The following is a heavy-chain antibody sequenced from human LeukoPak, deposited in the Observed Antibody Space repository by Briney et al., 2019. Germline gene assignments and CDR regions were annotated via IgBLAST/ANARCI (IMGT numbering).Heavy chain of an antibody. J-gene: IGHJ4*02. Sequence: GESLKISCKGSGYSFTSYWIGWARQMPGKGLEWMGIIYPGDSDTRCSPSFQGQVTISADKSISTAYLQWSSLNASDTAIYYCARRLDYGGNSHGYWGQGTLVTVPS. D-gene: IGHD4-23*01. CDR2: IYPGDSDT. CDR3: ARRLDYGGNSHGY. CDR1: GYSFTSYW. V-gene: IGHV5-51*01.